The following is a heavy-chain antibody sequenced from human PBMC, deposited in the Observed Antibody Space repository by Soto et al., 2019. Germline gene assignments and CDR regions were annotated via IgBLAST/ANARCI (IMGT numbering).Heavy chain of an antibody. Sequence: QVQLQQWGAGLLKPSETLSLTCAVYGGSFSGYYWSWIRQPPGKGLEWIGEINHSGSTNYNPSLKSRVTISVDTSKNQFSLKLSSVTAADTAVYYCARGPVLPIQHWYFDLWGRGTLVTVSS. CDR1: GGSFSGYY. J-gene: IGHJ2*01. CDR2: INHSGST. D-gene: IGHD3-10*01. CDR3: ARGPVLPIQHWYFDL. V-gene: IGHV4-34*01.